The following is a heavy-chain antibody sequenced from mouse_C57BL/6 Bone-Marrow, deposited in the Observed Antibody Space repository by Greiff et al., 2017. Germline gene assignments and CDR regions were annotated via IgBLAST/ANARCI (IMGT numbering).Heavy chain of an antibody. CDR3: ARFPSIYYYGSSPFYAMDY. CDR2: IDPSDSET. D-gene: IGHD1-1*01. Sequence: VQLQQPGAELVRPGSSVKLSCKASGYTFTSYWMHWVKQRPIQGLEWIGNIDPSDSETHYNQKFKDKATLTVDKYSSTAYMQLSSLTSEDSAVYYCARFPSIYYYGSSPFYAMDYWGQGTSVTVSS. CDR1: GYTFTSYW. J-gene: IGHJ4*01. V-gene: IGHV1-52*01.